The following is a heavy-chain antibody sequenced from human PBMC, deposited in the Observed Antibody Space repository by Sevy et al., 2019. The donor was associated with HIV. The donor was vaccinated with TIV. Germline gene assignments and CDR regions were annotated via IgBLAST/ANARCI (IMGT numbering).Heavy chain of an antibody. Sequence: GGSLRLSCAASGFTFDDYVMHWVRQPPGKGLEWVSGVSWDSGRIDYADSVRGRFTISRDNAKKSLYLQMNSLRAEDTALYYCVKDIGEHYDSYGCDALHIWGQGTMVTVSS. V-gene: IGHV3-9*01. CDR1: GFTFDDYV. J-gene: IGHJ3*02. D-gene: IGHD3-22*01. CDR2: VSWDSGRI. CDR3: VKDIGEHYDSYGCDALHI.